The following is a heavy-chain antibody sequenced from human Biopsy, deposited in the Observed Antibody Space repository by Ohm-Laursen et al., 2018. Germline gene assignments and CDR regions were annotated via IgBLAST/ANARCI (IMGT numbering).Heavy chain of an antibody. CDR3: AKEVFSAVGTSGFDP. CDR2: ISDSGGRT. J-gene: IGHJ5*02. D-gene: IGHD1/OR15-1a*01. Sequence: SLRLSCTASGFTFSNYAMSWVRQAPGKGLEWVSGISDSGGRTYYAESMKGRFTISRDNSKTTVYLQMKSLRAEDKAVYYCAKEVFSAVGTSGFDPWGQGTLVTVSS. V-gene: IGHV3-23*01. CDR1: GFTFSNYA.